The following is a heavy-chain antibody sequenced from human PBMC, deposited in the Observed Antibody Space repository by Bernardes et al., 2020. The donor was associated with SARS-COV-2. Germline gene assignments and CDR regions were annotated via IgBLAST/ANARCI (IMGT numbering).Heavy chain of an antibody. CDR2: IYPGDSDA. D-gene: IGHD2-2*01. CDR3: ARLLMTRRQTTIWKYNWFDP. V-gene: IGHV5-51*01. Sequence: GESLKISCKGSGYSFTTYWIGWVRQMPGKGLEWMGIIYPGDSDARYSPSFEGQVTISADKSISTAYLQWSSLKASDTAMYYCARLLMTRRQTTIWKYNWFDPWGQGTMVTVSS. J-gene: IGHJ5*02. CDR1: GYSFTTYW.